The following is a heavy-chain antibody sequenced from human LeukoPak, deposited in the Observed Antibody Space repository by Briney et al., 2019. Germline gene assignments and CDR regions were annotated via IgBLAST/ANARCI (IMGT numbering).Heavy chain of an antibody. D-gene: IGHD1-7*01. CDR2: IIPILDTT. CDR1: AATFSRYA. Sequence: SVNVSCNSYAATFSRYAISWIRHPPGQGPEWKGRIIPILDTTDCAQKFQGIDTITADKSTSTAYMVLRSLKSEDAAVYYCASWHSWNSDSGYYNAMDVWGQGTTVTVSS. V-gene: IGHV1-69*04. J-gene: IGHJ6*02. CDR3: ASWHSWNSDSGYYNAMDV.